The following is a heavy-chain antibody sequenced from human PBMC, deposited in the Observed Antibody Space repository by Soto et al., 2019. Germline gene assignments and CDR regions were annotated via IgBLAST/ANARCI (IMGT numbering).Heavy chain of an antibody. CDR2: TYYRSKWYN. D-gene: IGHD6-13*01. CDR1: GDSVSSNSAA. Sequence: SQTLSLTCAISGDSVSSNSAAWNWIRQSPSRGLEWLGRTYYRSKWYNDYAVSVKSRITINPDTSKNQFSLQLNSVTPEDTAVYYCARTLSSAAGTWWYNWFDPWGQGTLVTVSS. J-gene: IGHJ5*02. CDR3: ARTLSSAAGTWWYNWFDP. V-gene: IGHV6-1*01.